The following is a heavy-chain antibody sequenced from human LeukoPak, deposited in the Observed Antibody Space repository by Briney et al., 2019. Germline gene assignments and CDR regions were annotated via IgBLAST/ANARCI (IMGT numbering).Heavy chain of an antibody. V-gene: IGHV3-66*04. D-gene: IGHD4/OR15-4a*01. CDR2: IYSGGST. CDR3: ARRAGAYSHPYDY. J-gene: IGHJ4*02. Sequence: AGGSLRLSCAASGFTVSSNYMSWVRQAPGKGLEWVSVIYSGGSTYYADFVKGRFTISRDNSKNTLYLQMNSLRAEDTAVYYCARRAGAYSHPYDYWGQGTLVTVSS. CDR1: GFTVSSNY.